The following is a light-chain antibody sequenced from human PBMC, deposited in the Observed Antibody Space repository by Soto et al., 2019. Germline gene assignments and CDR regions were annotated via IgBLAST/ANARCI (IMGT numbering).Light chain of an antibody. Sequence: IVLTQSPGTLSLSPCERATLSCRASQSVSTNYLAWYQQKPGQAPRLLIYGASSRATGIPDRFSGSGSGTDFTLTISRLEPEDFAVYYCQQYSSSPLTFGQGTKVDIK. CDR3: QQYSSSPLT. V-gene: IGKV3-20*01. CDR2: GAS. CDR1: QSVSTNY. J-gene: IGKJ1*01.